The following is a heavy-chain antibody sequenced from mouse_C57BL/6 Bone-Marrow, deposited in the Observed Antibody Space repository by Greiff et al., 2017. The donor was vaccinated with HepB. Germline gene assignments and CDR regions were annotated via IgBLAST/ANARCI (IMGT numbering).Heavy chain of an antibody. CDR3: ALYSNFDY. J-gene: IGHJ2*01. Sequence: QVQLKQPGAELVMPGASVKLSCKASGYTFTSYWMHWVKQRPGQGLEWIGEIDPSDSYTNYNQKFKGKSTLTVDKSSSTAYMQLSSLTSEDSAVYYGALYSNFDYWGQGTTLTVSS. D-gene: IGHD2-5*01. CDR1: GYTFTSYW. V-gene: IGHV1-69*01. CDR2: IDPSDSYT.